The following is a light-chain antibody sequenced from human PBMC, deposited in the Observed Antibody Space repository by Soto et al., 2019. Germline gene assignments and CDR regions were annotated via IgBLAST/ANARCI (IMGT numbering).Light chain of an antibody. CDR1: QSISSW. J-gene: IGKJ2*01. V-gene: IGKV1-5*01. CDR3: QQYNSYSYT. Sequence: DIQMTQSPSTLSASVGDRVTITCRASQSISSWLAWYQQEPGKAPKLLIYDASSLESGVPSRFSGSGSGTEFPLTISSLQPDNFATYYSQQYNSYSYTFGQGTKLEIK. CDR2: DAS.